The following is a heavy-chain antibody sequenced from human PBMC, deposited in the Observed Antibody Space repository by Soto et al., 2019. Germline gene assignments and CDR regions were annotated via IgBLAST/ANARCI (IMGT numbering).Heavy chain of an antibody. CDR1: GFTFSSFC. CDR3: ASPGGLRQWPTVYYYYGMDV. CDR2: ISYDGSNK. Sequence: TGGALRLSCAASGFTFSSFCMHWVRPAPGKGLEWVAVISYDGSNKYYADSVKGRFTISRDNSKNTLYLQMNSLRAEDTAVYYCASPGGLRQWPTVYYYYGMDVWGQGTTVTVSS. D-gene: IGHD6-19*01. V-gene: IGHV3-30*03. J-gene: IGHJ6*02.